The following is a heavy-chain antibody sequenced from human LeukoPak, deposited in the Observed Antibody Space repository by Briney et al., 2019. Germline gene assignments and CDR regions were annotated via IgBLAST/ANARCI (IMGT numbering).Heavy chain of an antibody. J-gene: IGHJ4*02. Sequence: SETLSLTCAVYGGSFSGYYWSWIRQPPGKGLEWIGYIYNSGSTIYNPSLKSRATISVDTSKNQFSLRLSSVTAVDTAVYYCVRDRELNYWGQGTLVTVSS. CDR2: IYNSGST. CDR1: GGSFSGYY. V-gene: IGHV4-59*01. D-gene: IGHD1-26*01. CDR3: VRDRELNY.